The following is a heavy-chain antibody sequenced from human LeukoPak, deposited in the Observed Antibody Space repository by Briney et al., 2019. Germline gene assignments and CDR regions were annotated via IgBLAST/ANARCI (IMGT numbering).Heavy chain of an antibody. D-gene: IGHD4-23*01. V-gene: IGHV3-23*01. CDR2: ISGSGVNR. CDR1: GFSFSSYA. Sequence: GRSLRLSCAASGFSFSSYAMTWVRQAPGPRLKCVSFISGSGVNRYYADSVKGRFTISRDNSKNTLYLQMNSPRAEDTAVYYCAKRFSGGTDYWGQGTLVTVSS. CDR3: AKRFSGGTDY. J-gene: IGHJ4*02.